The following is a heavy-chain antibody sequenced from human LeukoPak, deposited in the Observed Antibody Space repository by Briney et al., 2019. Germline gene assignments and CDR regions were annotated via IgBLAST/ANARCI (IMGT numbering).Heavy chain of an antibody. CDR2: ISGGGGST. D-gene: IGHD3-22*01. CDR1: GFTFSNYA. Sequence: PGGSLRLSCAPSGFTFSNYAMSWVRQAPGKGLEWVSTISGGGGSTYYADSVKGRFTISRDNSKNTLYLQMNSLRAEDTAVYYCAQHASYFYDSTGYHFDYWGQGTLVTVSS. CDR3: AQHASYFYDSTGYHFDY. V-gene: IGHV3-23*01. J-gene: IGHJ4*02.